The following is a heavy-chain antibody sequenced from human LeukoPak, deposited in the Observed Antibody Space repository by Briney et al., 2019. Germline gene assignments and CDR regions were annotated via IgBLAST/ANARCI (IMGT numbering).Heavy chain of an antibody. V-gene: IGHV3-7*04. J-gene: IGHJ4*02. D-gene: IGHD2-2*01. CDR2: INQDRSEK. Sequence: HPGGSVRLFCAASGFTFSSHRMSWVRQAPGRGREWVTNINQDRSEKHYVDSVKGRFTISRDNAKNSLYLQINSLRAEHTAGYFCARDGVAPGIYFDHWGQGTLGTVSS. CDR3: ARDGVAPGIYFDH. CDR1: GFTFSSHR.